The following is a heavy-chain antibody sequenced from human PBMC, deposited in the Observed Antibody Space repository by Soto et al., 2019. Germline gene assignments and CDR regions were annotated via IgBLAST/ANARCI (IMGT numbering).Heavy chain of an antibody. CDR2: IKSKVDGGTT. CDR3: TADIPTYTGDYVPIDY. V-gene: IGHV3-15*01. Sequence: EVQLVESGGGLVKPGGSLTLSCAASGFTFSGAWLIWVRQAPEKGLEWVGRIKSKVDGGTTDYAAPVKGRFTISRDDSKKTLYLQMNSLKTEDTAVYYCTADIPTYTGDYVPIDYWGQGTLVTVSS. CDR1: GFTFSGAW. J-gene: IGHJ4*02. D-gene: IGHD4-17*01.